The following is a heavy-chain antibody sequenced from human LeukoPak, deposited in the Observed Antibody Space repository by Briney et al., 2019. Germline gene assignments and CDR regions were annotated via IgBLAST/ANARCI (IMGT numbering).Heavy chain of an antibody. CDR2: IYSGGST. CDR3: VCGYSYGYPFDY. J-gene: IGHJ4*02. Sequence: GGSLRLSCAASGFTVSSNYMSWVRQAPGKGLEWVSAIYSGGSTYYADSVKGRFTISRDNSKNTLYLQMNSLRAEDTAVYYCVCGYSYGYPFDYWGQGTLVTVSS. V-gene: IGHV3-53*01. D-gene: IGHD5-18*01. CDR1: GFTVSSNY.